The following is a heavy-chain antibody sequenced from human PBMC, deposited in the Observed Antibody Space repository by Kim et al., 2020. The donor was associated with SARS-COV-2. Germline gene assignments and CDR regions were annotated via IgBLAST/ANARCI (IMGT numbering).Heavy chain of an antibody. CDR1: GYSFSNYY. V-gene: IGHV1-46*01. CDR3: ARDRRRVVRGVPDY. D-gene: IGHD3-10*01. J-gene: IGHJ4*02. CDR2: INPSGGTT. Sequence: ASVKVSCKASGYSFSNYYVHWLRQAPGQGLEWMGIINPSGGTTSYPQKFRGRVTMTTDASTSTVYMEMSSLRSEDTAMYYCARDRRRVVRGVPDYWGQGTLVTFS.